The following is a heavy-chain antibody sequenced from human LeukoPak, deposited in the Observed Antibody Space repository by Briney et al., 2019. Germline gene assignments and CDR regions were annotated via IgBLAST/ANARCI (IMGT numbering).Heavy chain of an antibody. Sequence: GGSLRLSCAVSGFTFSNEAMGWVRQLRGGGLEWVSTISPGGGTTYYAESMKGRFTISRDNAKNSLYLQMNSLRAEDTAVYYCARDQWLVRAGNDYYYGMDVWGQGTTVTVSS. CDR3: ARDQWLVRAGNDYYYGMDV. J-gene: IGHJ6*02. D-gene: IGHD6-19*01. V-gene: IGHV3-23*01. CDR1: GFTFSNEA. CDR2: ISPGGGTT.